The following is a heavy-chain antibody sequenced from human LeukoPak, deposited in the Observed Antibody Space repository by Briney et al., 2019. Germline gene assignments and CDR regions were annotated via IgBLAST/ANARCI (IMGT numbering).Heavy chain of an antibody. J-gene: IGHJ6*03. CDR2: ISAYNGNT. CDR3: ARVVVVPAASYYYYMDV. D-gene: IGHD2-2*01. CDR1: GYTFTSYG. V-gene: IGHV1-18*01. Sequence: GASVKVSCKASGYTFTSYGISWVRQAPGQGLEWMGWISAYNGNTNYAQKLQGRVTMTTDTSTSTAYMELRSLRSDDTAVYYCARVVVVPAASYYYYMDVWGKGTTVTISS.